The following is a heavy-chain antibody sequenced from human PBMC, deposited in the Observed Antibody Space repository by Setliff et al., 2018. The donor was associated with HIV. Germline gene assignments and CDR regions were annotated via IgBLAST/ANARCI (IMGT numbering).Heavy chain of an antibody. J-gene: IGHJ6*03. Sequence: ASVKVSCKASGYTLTSYDINWVRQATGQGLEWMGWMNPNSGDTGYAQKFQGRVTMTRNTSISTAFMELSSLRSEDTAVYYCARGRSLVRGSGSPEYYYMDVWGKGTTVTVSS. CDR1: GYTLTSYD. D-gene: IGHD3-10*01. CDR3: ARGRSLVRGSGSPEYYYMDV. CDR2: MNPNSGDT. V-gene: IGHV1-8*02.